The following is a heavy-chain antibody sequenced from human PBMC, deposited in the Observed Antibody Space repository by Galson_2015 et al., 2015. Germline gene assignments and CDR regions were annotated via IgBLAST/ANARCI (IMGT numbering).Heavy chain of an antibody. D-gene: IGHD3-16*02. V-gene: IGHV3-30*18. J-gene: IGHJ6*02. CDR1: GFTFSSYG. CDR2: ISYDGSNK. CDR3: AKDLVTTSNDRYVYYYGMDV. Sequence: SLRLSCAASGFTFSSYGMHWVRQAPGKGLEWVAVISYDGSNKYYADSVKGRFTISRDNSKNTLYLQMNSLRAEDTAVYYCAKDLVTTSNDRYVYYYGMDVWGQGTTVTVSS.